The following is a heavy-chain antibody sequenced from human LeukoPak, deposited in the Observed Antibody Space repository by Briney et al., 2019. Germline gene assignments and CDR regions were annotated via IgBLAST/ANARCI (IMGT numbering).Heavy chain of an antibody. V-gene: IGHV3-48*01. CDR2: ISTGSQTI. J-gene: IGHJ4*01. D-gene: IGHD2-15*01. CDR3: ARDRSYSHFDY. Sequence: GGSLRLSCAASGFTFSSYSVNWVRQAPGKGLEWVSHISTGSQTIYYADSVKGRFTISRDNAKNSLYLQMNSLRAEDTAVYYCARDRSYSHFDYWGQGTLVTVSS. CDR1: GFTFSSYS.